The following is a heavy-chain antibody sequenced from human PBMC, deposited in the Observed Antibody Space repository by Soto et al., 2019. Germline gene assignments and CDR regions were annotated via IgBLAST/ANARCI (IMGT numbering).Heavy chain of an antibody. CDR3: TAYYYGSGSYRSYYYYGMDV. V-gene: IGHV3-15*01. D-gene: IGHD3-10*01. J-gene: IGHJ6*02. CDR1: GFTFSNAW. CDR2: IKSKTDGGTT. Sequence: PGGSLRLSCAASGFTFSNAWMSWVRRAPGKGLEWVGRIKSKTDGGTTDYAAPVKGRFTISRDDSKNTLYLQMNSLKTEDTAVYYCTAYYYGSGSYRSYYYYGMDVCGQGTTVTVSS.